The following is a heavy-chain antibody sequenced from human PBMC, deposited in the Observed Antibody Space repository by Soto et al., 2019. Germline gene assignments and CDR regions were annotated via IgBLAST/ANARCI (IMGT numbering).Heavy chain of an antibody. Sequence: QITLKESGPPLVIPAQTLTLTCAFSGFSLNTTRMGVAWIRQPPGKALEWLALIDWDDDKRYSPSLKNRITVSKDTSKNRVVLTITNISPDDTVTYFCAHAGDFDLLSFARWGPGTLVTVSS. CDR3: AHAGDFDLLSFAR. V-gene: IGHV2-5*02. J-gene: IGHJ4*02. CDR2: IDWDDDK. CDR1: GFSLNTTRMG. D-gene: IGHD3-16*01.